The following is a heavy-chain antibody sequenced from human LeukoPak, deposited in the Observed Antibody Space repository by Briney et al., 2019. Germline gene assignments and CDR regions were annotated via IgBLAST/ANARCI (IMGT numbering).Heavy chain of an antibody. J-gene: IGHJ4*02. CDR1: GGSISSYY. CDR2: IYYSGST. D-gene: IGHD3-3*01. Sequence: SETLSLTCTVSGGSISSYYWSWIRQPPGKGLEWIGYIYYSGSTNYNLPLKSRVTISVDTSKNQFSLKLSSVTAADTAVYYCARGVACDYWGQGTLVTVSS. V-gene: IGHV4-59*01. CDR3: ARGVACDY.